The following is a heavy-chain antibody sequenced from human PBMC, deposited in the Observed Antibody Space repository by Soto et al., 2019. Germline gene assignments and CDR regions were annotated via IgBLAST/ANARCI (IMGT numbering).Heavy chain of an antibody. CDR1: GSAITRYY. D-gene: IGHD6-19*01. CDR3: GGDMSGWSLSCLDV. V-gene: IGHV1-46*01. Sequence: QVDLVQSGAEVKKPGASVTISCKASGSAITRYYIHWVRQAPGRGLEWMGIINPGGGSASYAQKFQDRVTIVKDTTTGTVYMDLRSLRTEDTGVYYCGGDMSGWSLSCLDVWGQGTTVNVSS. J-gene: IGHJ6*02. CDR2: INPGGGSA.